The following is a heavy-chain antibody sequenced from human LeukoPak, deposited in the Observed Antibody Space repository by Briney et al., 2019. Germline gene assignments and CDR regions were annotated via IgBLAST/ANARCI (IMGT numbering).Heavy chain of an antibody. CDR2: IYPGDSDT. CDR3: ARGNSRSYENFDY. Sequence: GGSLQISCKGSGYSFTSYCTAWVRQMPGKSLEWMGIIYPGDSDTRYSPSFQGQVTISADKSISTAYLQWSSLKASDTAMYYCARGNSRSYENFDYWGQGTLVTVSS. CDR1: GYSFTSYC. J-gene: IGHJ4*02. D-gene: IGHD1-26*01. V-gene: IGHV5-51*01.